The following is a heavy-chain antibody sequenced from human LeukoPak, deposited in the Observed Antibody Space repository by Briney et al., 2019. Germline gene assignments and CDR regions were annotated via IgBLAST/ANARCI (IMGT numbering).Heavy chain of an antibody. V-gene: IGHV4-34*01. Sequence: PSETLSLTCAVYGGSFSGYYWSWIRQPPGKGLEWIGEINHSGSTNYNPSLKSRVTISVDTSKNQFSLKLSSVTAADTAVYYCARGYCSSTSCSRGHTRWFDPWGQGALVTVSS. D-gene: IGHD2-2*01. CDR3: ARGYCSSTSCSRGHTRWFDP. J-gene: IGHJ5*02. CDR1: GGSFSGYY. CDR2: INHSGST.